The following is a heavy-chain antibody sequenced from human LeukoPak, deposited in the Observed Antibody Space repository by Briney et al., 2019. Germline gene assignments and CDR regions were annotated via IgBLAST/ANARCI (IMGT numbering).Heavy chain of an antibody. V-gene: IGHV1-3*01. CDR3: ARDFLGGFRPSNWFDP. Sequence: ASVKVSCKASGYTFTSYAMHWVRQAPGQRLEWMGWINAGNGNTKYLQKFQGRVTITRDTSASTAYMELSSLRSEDTAVYYCARDFLGGFRPSNWFDPWGQGTLVTVSS. CDR1: GYTFTSYA. D-gene: IGHD3-10*01. CDR2: INAGNGNT. J-gene: IGHJ5*02.